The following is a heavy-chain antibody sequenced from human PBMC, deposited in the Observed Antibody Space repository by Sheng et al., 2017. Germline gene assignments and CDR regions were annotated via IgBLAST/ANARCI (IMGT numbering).Heavy chain of an antibody. J-gene: IGHJ4*02. CDR3: ARRGRVRFFWNFTT. Sequence: EVQLVESGGGLVHPGGSLRLSCAASGFSFSTYSMNWVRQAPGKGLEWVAYISSSSDTTYYADSVKGRFTISRDNAEKSVFLQMNSLRVEDTAVYHCARRGRVRFFWNFTTWGQGLPWSPSP. D-gene: IGHD1-7*01. CDR2: ISSSSDTT. CDR1: GFSFSTYS. V-gene: IGHV3-48*01.